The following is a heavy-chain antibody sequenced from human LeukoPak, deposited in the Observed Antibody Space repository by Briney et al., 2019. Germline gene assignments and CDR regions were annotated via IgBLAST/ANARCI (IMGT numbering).Heavy chain of an antibody. CDR1: GYTFTGYY. CDR3: ARDQAGGVVVVPAAVHFDY. V-gene: IGHV1-2*02. J-gene: IGHJ4*02. D-gene: IGHD2-2*01. Sequence: ASVKVSCKASGYTFTGYYMHWVRQAPGQGLEWMGWINPNSGGTNYAQKFQGRVTMTRDTSISTAYMELSRLRSDDTAVYYCARDQAGGVVVVPAAVHFDYWGQGTLVTVSS. CDR2: INPNSGGT.